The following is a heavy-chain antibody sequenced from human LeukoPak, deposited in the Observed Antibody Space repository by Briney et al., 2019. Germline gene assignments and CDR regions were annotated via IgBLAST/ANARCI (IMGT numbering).Heavy chain of an antibody. CDR3: ARDTVMVRGVRYRERSNYYYGMDV. Sequence: PGGSLRLSCAASGFTFSSYWMSWVRQAPGKGLEWVANIKQDGSDKYYADSVKGRFTISRDNAKDSLFLQLNSLRAEDTAVYFCARDTVMVRGVRYRERSNYYYGMDVWGQGTTVTVSS. D-gene: IGHD3-10*01. CDR1: GFTFSSYW. CDR2: IKQDGSDK. V-gene: IGHV3-7*01. J-gene: IGHJ6*02.